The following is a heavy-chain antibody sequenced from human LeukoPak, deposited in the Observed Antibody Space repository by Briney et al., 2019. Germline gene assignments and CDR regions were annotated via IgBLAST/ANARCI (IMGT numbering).Heavy chain of an antibody. CDR2: MSSNNGNT. Sequence: ASVKVSCKASGYPFTSYDINWVRQATGQGLEWMGWMSSNNGNTGYAQKFQGRVTMTRDTSISTAYMELSSLRSEDTAAFYCARGNSGSYYAPFDYWGQGTLIAVSS. V-gene: IGHV1-8*01. CDR3: ARGNSGSYYAPFDY. J-gene: IGHJ4*02. CDR1: GYPFTSYD. D-gene: IGHD1-26*01.